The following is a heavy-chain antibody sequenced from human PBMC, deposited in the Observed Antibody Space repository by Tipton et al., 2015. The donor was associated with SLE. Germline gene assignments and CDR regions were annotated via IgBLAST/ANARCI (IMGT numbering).Heavy chain of an antibody. CDR2: IYTSGAT. V-gene: IGHV4-4*07. CDR1: GVSNGSSY. D-gene: IGHD3-10*01. Sequence: TLSLTCNVSGVSNGSSYWGWVRQPAGKGLEWIGRIYTSGATDDNPSLKSRVTMSVDMSKNQIFLKMTSVTAADSAVYFCARVWLNYAFDIWGHGTRVTVSS. J-gene: IGHJ3*02. CDR3: ARVWLNYAFDI.